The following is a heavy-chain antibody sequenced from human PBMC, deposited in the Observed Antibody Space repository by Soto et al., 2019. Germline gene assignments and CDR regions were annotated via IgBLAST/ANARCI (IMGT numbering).Heavy chain of an antibody. CDR2: ISAAGDST. J-gene: IGHJ4*02. CDR3: VKDTRTEWDH. V-gene: IGHV3-23*01. D-gene: IGHD1-7*01. CDR1: GFSFSTYP. Sequence: EVQLLESGGGLVQPGGSLRLSCAASGFSFSTYPMSWFRQTPGKGLEWVSTISAAGDSTYNADSVKGRFTISRDNSRNTLYLQISSLRAHDTAIYFCVKDTRTEWDHWGQGTLVTVS.